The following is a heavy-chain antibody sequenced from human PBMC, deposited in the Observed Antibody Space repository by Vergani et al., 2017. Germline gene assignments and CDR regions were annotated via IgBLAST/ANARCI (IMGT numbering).Heavy chain of an antibody. CDR2: ISSSSSXI. J-gene: IGHJ5*02. V-gene: IGHV3-21*01. Sequence: EVQLVESGGGLVKPGGSLRLSCAASGFTFSSYSMNWVRQAPGKGLEWVSSISSSSSXIYYADSVKGRFTISRDNAKNSLYLQMNSLRAEDTAVYYCARDGDDYYGSGSYYNVVWFDPWGQGTLVTVSA. CDR1: GFTFSSYS. D-gene: IGHD3-10*01. CDR3: ARDGDDYYGSGSYYNVVWFDP.